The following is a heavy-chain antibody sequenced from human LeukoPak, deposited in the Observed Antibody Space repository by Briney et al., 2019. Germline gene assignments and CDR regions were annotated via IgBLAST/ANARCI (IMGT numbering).Heavy chain of an antibody. CDR1: GYTFTSYG. D-gene: IGHD3-10*01. V-gene: IGHV1-18*01. Sequence: ASVKVSCKASGYTFTSYGISWVRQASGQGLEWMGWISAYNGNTNYAQKLQGRVTMTTDTSTSTAYMELRSLRSDDTAVYYCARDSYGGEPFDYWGQGTLVTVSS. J-gene: IGHJ4*02. CDR3: ARDSYGGEPFDY. CDR2: ISAYNGNT.